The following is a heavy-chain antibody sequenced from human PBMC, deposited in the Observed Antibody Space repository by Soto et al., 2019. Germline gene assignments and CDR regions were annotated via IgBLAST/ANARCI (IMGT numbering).Heavy chain of an antibody. CDR2: VSTDGGNT. CDR3: ARGWEQLGH. CDR1: GFTFSNYA. J-gene: IGHJ4*02. Sequence: EVQLLESGGGLVQPGGSLRLSCAAYGFTFSNYAITWVRQSPGKGLDWISSVSTDGGNTYYADSVKGRFTISRDNSKNTLYLQLNSLRVDDTATYYCARGWEQLGHWGQGAMVTVSS. V-gene: IGHV3-23*01. D-gene: IGHD1-26*01.